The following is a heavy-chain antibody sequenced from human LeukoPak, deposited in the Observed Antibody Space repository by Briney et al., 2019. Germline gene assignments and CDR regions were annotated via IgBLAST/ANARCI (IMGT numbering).Heavy chain of an antibody. D-gene: IGHD4-23*01. CDR3: VKNGGSWSPRFDP. Sequence: QPGRSLRLSCAASGFTFSSYGMHWVRQAPGKGLEWVAVIWYDGSNKYYADSVRGRFSISRDNSENTLYLQMNSLRAEDTATYYCVKNGGSWSPRFDPWGQGTLVTVSS. V-gene: IGHV3-33*06. CDR2: IWYDGSNK. CDR1: GFTFSSYG. J-gene: IGHJ5*02.